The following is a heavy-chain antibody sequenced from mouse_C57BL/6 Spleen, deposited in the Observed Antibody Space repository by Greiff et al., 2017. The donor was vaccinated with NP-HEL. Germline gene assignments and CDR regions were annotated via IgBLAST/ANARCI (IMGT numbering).Heavy chain of an antibody. D-gene: IGHD3-2*02. V-gene: IGHV1-82*01. CDR1: GYAFSSSW. J-gene: IGHJ2*01. CDR2: IYPGDGDT. CDR3: ARAKTAQATFDD. Sequence: VQLQQSGPELVKPGASVKISCKASGYAFSSSWMNWVKQRPGKGLEWIGRIYPGDGDTNYNGKFKGKATLTADKSSSTAYMQLSSLTSEDSAVYFCARAKTAQATFDDWGQGTTLTVSS.